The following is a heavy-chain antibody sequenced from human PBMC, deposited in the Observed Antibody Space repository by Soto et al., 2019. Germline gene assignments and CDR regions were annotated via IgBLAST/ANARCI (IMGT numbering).Heavy chain of an antibody. Sequence: SETLPLTYSVSGDSITANAYYWGCIPQPPRKGLQWIGNVYSTGSTCSHPSLPSRVFISVDTSKNKFSLRLTSVTAADTAVYYCARSHYTYGLLIDYWGPGIMVTVSS. CDR3: ARSHYTYGLLIDY. V-gene: IGHV4-39*01. D-gene: IGHD2-8*01. CDR2: VYSTGST. J-gene: IGHJ4*02. CDR1: GDSITANAYY.